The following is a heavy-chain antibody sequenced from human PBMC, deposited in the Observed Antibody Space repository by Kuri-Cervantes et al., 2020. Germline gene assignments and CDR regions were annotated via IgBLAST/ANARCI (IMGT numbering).Heavy chain of an antibody. V-gene: IGHV4-59*01. Sequence: SETLSLTCTVSGGSISNYFWSWIRQPPGKALEWIGYIHDSGSTNYNPSLKNRVTISVDTSKNQFSLKLTSVTAADTAVYYCARGQFDILTGYYLKYWGQGTLVTVSS. CDR2: IHDSGST. CDR3: ARGQFDILTGYYLKY. CDR1: GGSISNYF. J-gene: IGHJ4*02. D-gene: IGHD3-9*01.